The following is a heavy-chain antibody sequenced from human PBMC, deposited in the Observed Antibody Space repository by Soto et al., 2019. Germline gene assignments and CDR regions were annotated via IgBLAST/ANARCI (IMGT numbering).Heavy chain of an antibody. CDR1: GCAISSSSYY. Sequence: PSETLSLTCTVSGCAISSSSYYWGWIRQPPGKGLEWIGSIYYSGSTYYNPSLKSRVTISVDTSKNQFSLKLSSVTAADTAVYYCATLGPLGYCSGGSCYGMNWFDPWGKGTLVTVS. CDR3: ATLGPLGYCSGGSCYGMNWFDP. V-gene: IGHV4-39*01. CDR2: IYYSGST. D-gene: IGHD2-15*01. J-gene: IGHJ5*02.